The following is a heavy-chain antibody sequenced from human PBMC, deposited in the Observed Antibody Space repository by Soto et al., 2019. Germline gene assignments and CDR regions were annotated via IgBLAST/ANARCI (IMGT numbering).Heavy chain of an antibody. CDR1: GHTFSSHD. Sequence: QVQLVQSGAEVKKPGASVKVSCKASGHTFSSHDINWVRQATGQGLEWMGWMNPNTGNTGYAQTFQGRVSITRDTPIRTAYMELSSQRSEGTAVYYCARGRADYNSWLGLDHWGQGTLVTVSS. CDR2: MNPNTGNT. CDR3: ARGRADYNSWLGLDH. V-gene: IGHV1-8*01. J-gene: IGHJ4*02. D-gene: IGHD6-6*01.